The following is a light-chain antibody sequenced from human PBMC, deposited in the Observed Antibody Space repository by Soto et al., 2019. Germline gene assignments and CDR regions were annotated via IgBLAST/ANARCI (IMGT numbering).Light chain of an antibody. Sequence: QSALTQPPSVSGSPGQSVTISCTGTSSDVGSYNRVSWYQQPPGTAPKLMIYEVSNRPSGVPDRFSGSKSGNTASLTISGLQAEGEADYYCSLYTSSSLYVFGTGTKVTVL. CDR1: SSDVGSYNR. CDR3: SLYTSSSLYV. J-gene: IGLJ1*01. CDR2: EVS. V-gene: IGLV2-18*01.